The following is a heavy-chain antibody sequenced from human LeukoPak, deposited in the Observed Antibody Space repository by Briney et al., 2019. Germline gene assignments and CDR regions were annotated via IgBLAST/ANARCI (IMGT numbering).Heavy chain of an antibody. CDR1: GGSFSGYY. J-gene: IGHJ4*02. Sequence: SETLSLTCAVYGGSFSGYYWSWIRQPPGKGLEWIGEINHSGSTNYNPSLKSRVTISVDTSKNQFSLKLSSVTAADTAVYYCVGGRPYYFDYWGQGTLVTVSS. CDR3: VGGRPYYFDY. V-gene: IGHV4-34*01. CDR2: INHSGST.